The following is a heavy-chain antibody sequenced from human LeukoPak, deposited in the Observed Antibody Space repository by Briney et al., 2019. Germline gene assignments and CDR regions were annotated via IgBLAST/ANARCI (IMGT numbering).Heavy chain of an antibody. CDR3: ARDGKDSMIVVVTAEYFQH. CDR2: ISSSSSYI. V-gene: IGHV3-21*01. Sequence: GGSLRLSCAASGFSFSTYSMNWVRQAPGKGLEWVSSISSSSSYIYYADSVKGRFTISRDNAKNSLYLQMDSLRAEDTAVYYCARDGKDSMIVVVTAEYFQHWGQGTLVTVSS. D-gene: IGHD3-22*01. CDR1: GFSFSTYS. J-gene: IGHJ1*01.